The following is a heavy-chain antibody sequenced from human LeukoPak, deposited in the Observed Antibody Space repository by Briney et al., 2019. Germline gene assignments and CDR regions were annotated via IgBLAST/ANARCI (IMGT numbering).Heavy chain of an antibody. Sequence: GGSLRLSCAASGFTFSGSDMHWVRQASGKGLEWVSRIRSKANNYATLYGVSVKGRFTISRDDSRNTTYLQMNSLTTEDTAVYYCTRGLTFGGVIVIPTWGQGTLVTVSS. J-gene: IGHJ4*02. CDR2: IRSKANNYAT. V-gene: IGHV3-73*01. CDR3: TRGLTFGGVIVIPT. D-gene: IGHD3-16*02. CDR1: GFTFSGSD.